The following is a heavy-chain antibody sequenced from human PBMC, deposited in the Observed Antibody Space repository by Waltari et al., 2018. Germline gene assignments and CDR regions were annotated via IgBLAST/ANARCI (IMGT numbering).Heavy chain of an antibody. D-gene: IGHD3-10*01. CDR2: IYTSGST. CDR3: ASYYGSGSRGY. V-gene: IGHV4-61*02. CDR1: GGSISSGSYY. Sequence: QVQLQESGPGLVKPSQTLSLTCTVSGGSISSGSYYWSWIRQPAGKGLEGIGRIYTSGSTNYNPSLKSRVTISVDTSKNQFSLKLSSVTAADTAVYYCASYYGSGSRGYWGQGTLVTVSS. J-gene: IGHJ4*02.